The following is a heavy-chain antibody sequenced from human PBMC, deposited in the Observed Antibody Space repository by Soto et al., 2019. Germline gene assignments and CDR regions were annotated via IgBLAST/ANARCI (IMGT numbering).Heavy chain of an antibody. CDR1: GFNFITYS. CDR2: ISSSAVYI. V-gene: IGHV3-21*04. CDR3: ARGGDGINPRKYSLDF. D-gene: IGHD3-10*01. Sequence: GGSLRLSXAASGFNFITYSLSWVRQAPGKGLEWVASISSSAVYIDYADSVKGRFTISRDNANNSLYLQMNSLRASDTVMYYCARGGDGINPRKYSLDFWGPGTLVTVSS. J-gene: IGHJ4*02.